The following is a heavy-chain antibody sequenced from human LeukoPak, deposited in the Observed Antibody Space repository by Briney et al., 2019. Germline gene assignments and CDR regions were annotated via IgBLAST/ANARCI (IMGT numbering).Heavy chain of an antibody. Sequence: GGSLRLSCAASGFTFSSYAMSWVRQAPGKGLEWVSAISGSGGSTYYADSVKGRFTISRDNSKNTLYLQMSSLRAEDTAVYYCAKSRDRLLWFGELLFDYWGQGTLVTVSS. CDR3: AKSRDRLLWFGELLFDY. CDR1: GFTFSSYA. CDR2: ISGSGGST. J-gene: IGHJ4*02. V-gene: IGHV3-23*01. D-gene: IGHD3-10*01.